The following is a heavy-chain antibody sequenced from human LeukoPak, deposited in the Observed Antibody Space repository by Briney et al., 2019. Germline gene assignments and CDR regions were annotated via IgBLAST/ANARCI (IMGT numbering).Heavy chain of an antibody. V-gene: IGHV1-18*01. CDR2: ISAYNGNT. CDR3: ARDPYDEVPDDYGDYVSWFDP. J-gene: IGHJ5*02. CDR1: GYTFTSYG. Sequence: ASVKVSCKASGYTFTSYGISWVQQAPGQGLEWMGWISAYNGNTNYAQKLQGRVTMTTDTSTSTAYMELRSLRSDDTAVYYCARDPYDEVPDDYGDYVSWFDPWGQGTLVTVSS. D-gene: IGHD4-17*01.